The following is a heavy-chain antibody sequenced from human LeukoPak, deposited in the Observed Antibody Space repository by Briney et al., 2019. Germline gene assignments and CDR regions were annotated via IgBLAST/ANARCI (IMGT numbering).Heavy chain of an antibody. CDR1: NFAFSTYA. D-gene: IGHD4-17*01. CDR3: TKDPNGDYIGAFDF. Sequence: GGSLRLSCAASNFAFSTYAMTWVRQAPGKGLEWVSSITAGGGTSYADSVKGRFITSRDNSKNTLYLQMNNLRAEDTAVYYCTKDPNGDYIGAFDFWGQGTMVTVSS. V-gene: IGHV3-23*01. J-gene: IGHJ3*01. CDR2: ITAGGGT.